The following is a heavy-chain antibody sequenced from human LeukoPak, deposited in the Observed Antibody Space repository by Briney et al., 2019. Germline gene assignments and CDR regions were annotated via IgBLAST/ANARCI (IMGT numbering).Heavy chain of an antibody. CDR2: TSSDLNVK. CDR3: AREGYYGSGSPPSLYFDY. CDR1: GFTFRNYV. Sequence: QPGGSLRLSCAASGFTFRNYVIHWVRQAPGKGLEWVAVTSSDLNVKLYADSVKGRFNISRDTSRSTLYLQMNSLRPEDTAIYYCAREGYYGSGSPPSLYFDYWGQGTLVTVSS. V-gene: IGHV3-30-3*01. J-gene: IGHJ4*02. D-gene: IGHD3-10*01.